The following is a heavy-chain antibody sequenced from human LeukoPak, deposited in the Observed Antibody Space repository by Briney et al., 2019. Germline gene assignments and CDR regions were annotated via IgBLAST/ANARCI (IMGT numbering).Heavy chain of an antibody. CDR1: GFTFSSYG. V-gene: IGHV3-33*01. CDR3: ARDYGGDAGLDS. J-gene: IGHJ4*02. D-gene: IGHD4-23*01. CDR2: IWSDDRNK. Sequence: PGGSLRLSCAASGFTFSSYGMHWVRQAPGKGLEWVALIWSDDRNKYYADSVKGQFTISRDNSKNTLYLQMNSLRAEDTAVYYCARDYGGDAGLDSWGQGTLSPSPQ.